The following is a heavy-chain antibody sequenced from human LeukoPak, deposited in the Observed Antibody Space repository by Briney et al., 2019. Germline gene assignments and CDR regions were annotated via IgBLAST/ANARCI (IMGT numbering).Heavy chain of an antibody. J-gene: IGHJ4*02. CDR1: GFTFSSYS. CDR2: ISSSSSYI. Sequence: GGSLRLSCAASGFTFSSYSMNWVRQAPGKGLEWVSSISSSSSYIYYADSVKGRFTISRDNAKNSLYLQMNSLRAEDTAVYYCARLTRIRDGYNHFDYWGQGTLVTVSS. V-gene: IGHV3-21*01. CDR3: ARLTRIRDGYNHFDY. D-gene: IGHD5-24*01.